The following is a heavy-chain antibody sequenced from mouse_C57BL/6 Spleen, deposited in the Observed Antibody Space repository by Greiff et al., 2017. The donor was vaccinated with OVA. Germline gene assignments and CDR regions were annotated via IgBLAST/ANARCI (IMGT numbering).Heavy chain of an antibody. CDR1: GYSITSGYD. J-gene: IGHJ2*01. V-gene: IGHV3-1*01. Sequence: DVKLQESGPGMVKPSQSLSLTCTVTGYSITSGYDWHWIRHFPGNKLEWMGYISYSGSTNYNPSLKSRISITHDTSKNHFFLKLNSVTTEDTATYYCARDRSGTGYFDYWGQGTTLTVSS. CDR3: ARDRSGTGYFDY. CDR2: ISYSGST. D-gene: IGHD4-1*01.